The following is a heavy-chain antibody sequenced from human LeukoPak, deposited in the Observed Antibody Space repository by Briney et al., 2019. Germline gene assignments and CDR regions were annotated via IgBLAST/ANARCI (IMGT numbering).Heavy chain of an antibody. V-gene: IGHV3-9*01. CDR2: ISWNSGSI. CDR3: AKDIKATAGTGYFDL. D-gene: IGHD6-13*01. CDR1: GFTLDDYA. Sequence: GGSLRLSCAASGFTLDDYAMHWVRQAPGKGLEWVSGISWNSGSIGYADSVKGRFTISRDNAKNSLYLQMNSLRAEDTALYYCAKDIKATAGTGYFDLWGRGTLVTVSS. J-gene: IGHJ2*01.